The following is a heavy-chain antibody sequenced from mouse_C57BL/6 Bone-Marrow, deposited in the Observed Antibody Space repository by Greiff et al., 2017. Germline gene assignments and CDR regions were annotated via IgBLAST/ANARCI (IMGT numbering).Heavy chain of an antibody. D-gene: IGHD1-1*01. CDR2: IHPNNGGT. V-gene: IGHV1-53*01. CDR3: ARRAHTVVAPDFED. Sequence: QVQLQQPGAELVKPGASVKLSCKASGYTFTSYWMHWVKQRPGQGLEWIGIIHPNNGGTNYNEKFKSKATLTVDKSSSTAYMQLSSLTSEDSAVYYCARRAHTVVAPDFEDWGQGTTLTVSS. CDR1: GYTFTSYW. J-gene: IGHJ2*01.